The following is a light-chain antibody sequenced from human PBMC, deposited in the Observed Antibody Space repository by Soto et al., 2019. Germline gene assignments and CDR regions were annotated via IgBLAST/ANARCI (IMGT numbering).Light chain of an antibody. J-gene: IGKJ4*01. V-gene: IGKV3-15*01. CDR1: QSVSSS. CDR3: QQYNNWPPLT. CDR2: DAS. Sequence: EVVMTQCPATLSLSPGERATLSCRASQSVSSSLAWYQQKPGQVPRLLIYDASTRATGIPARFSGSGSGTEFTLSISSLQSEDFAVYYCQQYNNWPPLTFGGGTKVEIK.